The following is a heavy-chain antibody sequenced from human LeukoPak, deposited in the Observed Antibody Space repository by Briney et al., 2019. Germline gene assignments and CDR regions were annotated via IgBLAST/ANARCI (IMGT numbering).Heavy chain of an antibody. CDR3: EAYGDNSDY. V-gene: IGHV3-30*03. CDR1: GFTFSSYG. Sequence: GRSLRLSCAASGFTFSSYGMHWVRQAPGKGLEWVAVISYDGSNKYYADSVKGRFTISRDNSKNTLYLQMNSLRAEDTAVYYCEAYGDNSDYWGQGTLVTVSS. J-gene: IGHJ4*02. CDR2: ISYDGSNK. D-gene: IGHD4-23*01.